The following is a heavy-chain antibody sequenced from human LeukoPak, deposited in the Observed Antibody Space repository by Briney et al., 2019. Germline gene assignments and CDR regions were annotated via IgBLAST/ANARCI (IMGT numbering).Heavy chain of an antibody. CDR3: ARDLGIAVADPLAY. Sequence: GASVKVSCKASGYTFTSYAMHWVRQAPGQRLGWMGWINAGNGNTKYSQKFQGRVTITRDTSASTAYMELSSLRSEDTAVYYCARDLGIAVADPLAYWGQGTLVTVSS. D-gene: IGHD6-19*01. CDR1: GYTFTSYA. V-gene: IGHV1-3*01. J-gene: IGHJ4*02. CDR2: INAGNGNT.